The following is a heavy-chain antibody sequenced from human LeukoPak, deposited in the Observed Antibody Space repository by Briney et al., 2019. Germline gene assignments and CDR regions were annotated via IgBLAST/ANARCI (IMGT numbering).Heavy chain of an antibody. CDR1: GLTFSSYS. CDR2: ISSSSSTI. D-gene: IGHD6-19*01. V-gene: IGHV3-48*01. CDR3: ARDRGMAVAGTFDY. J-gene: IGHJ4*02. Sequence: GGSLRLSCAASGLTFSSYSMNWVRQAPGKGLEWVSYISSSSSTIYYADSVKGRFTISRDNAKNSLYLQMNSLRAEDTAVYYCARDRGMAVAGTFDYWGQGTLVTVSS.